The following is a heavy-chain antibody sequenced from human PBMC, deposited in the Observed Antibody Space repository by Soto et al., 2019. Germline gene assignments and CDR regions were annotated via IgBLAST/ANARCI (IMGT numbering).Heavy chain of an antibody. CDR1: GFTFRTYT. D-gene: IGHD2-2*01. V-gene: IGHV3-21*01. CDR3: ARAGAYCSSTSCYWSGSMDV. Sequence: PGGSLRLSCVASGFTFRTYTMNWVRQAPGKGLEWVSGIRGFSPYTFYEESVKGRFTISRDNAKNSLYLQMNSLGVEDTAVYYCARAGAYCSSTSCYWSGSMDVWGQGTTVTVS. CDR2: IRGFSPYT. J-gene: IGHJ6*02.